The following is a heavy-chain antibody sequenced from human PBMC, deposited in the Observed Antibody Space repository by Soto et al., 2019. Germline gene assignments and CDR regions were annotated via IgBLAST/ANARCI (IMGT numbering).Heavy chain of an antibody. V-gene: IGHV3-48*03. J-gene: IGHJ6*02. CDR3: ARGGQYSSGWYNFGPYYYYGMDV. CDR1: GFTFSSYE. D-gene: IGHD6-19*01. Sequence: EVQLVESGGGLVQPGGSLRLSCAASGFTFSSYEMNWVRQAPGKGLEWVSYISSSGSTIYYADSVKGRFTISRDNAKNSLYLQMNSLRAEDTAVYYCARGGQYSSGWYNFGPYYYYGMDVWGQGTTVTVSS. CDR2: ISSSGSTI.